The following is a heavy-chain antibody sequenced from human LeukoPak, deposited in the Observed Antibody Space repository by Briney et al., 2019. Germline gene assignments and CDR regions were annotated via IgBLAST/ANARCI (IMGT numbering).Heavy chain of an antibody. D-gene: IGHD4-17*01. CDR2: INHSGST. Sequence: SETLSLTCAVYGGSFSGYYWSWIRQPPGKGLEWIGEINHSGSTNYNPSLKSRVIISVDTSKNQFSLKMNSVTAADTAIYHCARAGTTVTGWGQGTLVTVSS. CDR1: GGSFSGYY. CDR3: ARAGTTVTG. J-gene: IGHJ4*02. V-gene: IGHV4-34*01.